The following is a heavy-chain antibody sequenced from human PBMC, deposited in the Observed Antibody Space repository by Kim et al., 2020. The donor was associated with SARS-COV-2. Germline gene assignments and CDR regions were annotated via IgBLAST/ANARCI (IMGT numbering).Heavy chain of an antibody. J-gene: IGHJ3*01. V-gene: IGHV1-3*04. CDR2: INTDDGNT. D-gene: IGHD1-26*01. CDR1: GYVFRDHA. Sequence: ASVKVSCKASGYVFRDHALHWVRQAPGQTLEWMGWINTDDGNTKYSQKFNDRVTITRDTSTTTVYLEVSSLTSEDTAVYYCARDLPEYYNGTHYHAAFDFWGQGTLVTVSA. CDR3: ARDLPEYYNGTHYHAAFDF.